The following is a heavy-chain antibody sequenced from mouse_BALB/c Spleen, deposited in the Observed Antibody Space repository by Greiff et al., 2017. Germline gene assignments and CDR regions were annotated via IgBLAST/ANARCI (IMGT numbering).Heavy chain of an antibody. CDR1: GYTFTSYW. Sequence: QVQLKESGAELARPGASVKLSCKASGYTFTSYWMQWVKQRPGQGLEWIGAIYPGDGDTRYTQKFKGKATLTADKSSSTAYMQLSSLASEDSAVYYCARWGDYFDYWGQGTTLTVSA. V-gene: IGHV1-87*01. CDR2: IYPGDGDT. CDR3: ARWGDYFDY. J-gene: IGHJ2*01. D-gene: IGHD2-3*01.